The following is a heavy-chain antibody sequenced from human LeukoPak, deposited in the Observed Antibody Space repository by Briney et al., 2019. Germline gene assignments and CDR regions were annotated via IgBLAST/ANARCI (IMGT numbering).Heavy chain of an antibody. CDR2: ISSSSSYI. D-gene: IGHD3-16*01. V-gene: IGHV3-21*01. J-gene: IGHJ4*02. CDR1: GFTFSSYS. Sequence: GGSLRLSCAASGFTFSSYSMNWVRQAPGKGLEWVSSISSSSSYIYYADSVKGRFTISRDNAKNSLYLQMNSLRAEDTAVYYCARVPRGGNYFDYWGQGTQVTVSS. CDR3: ARVPRGGNYFDY.